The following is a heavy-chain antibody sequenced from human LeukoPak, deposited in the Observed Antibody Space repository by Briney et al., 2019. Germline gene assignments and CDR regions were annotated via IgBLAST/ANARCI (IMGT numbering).Heavy chain of an antibody. CDR1: GGSISSNSYY. CDR3: ARDYGGNGIDY. V-gene: IGHV4-39*01. J-gene: IGHJ4*02. D-gene: IGHD4-23*01. CDR2: IYYSGST. Sequence: PSETLSLSCPVSGGSISSNSYYWGWLRQPPGKGLEWIGSIYYSGSTYYNPSLKSRVTISADTSKNQLSLKLSSATAADTAVYYCARDYGGNGIDYWGQGTLVTVSS.